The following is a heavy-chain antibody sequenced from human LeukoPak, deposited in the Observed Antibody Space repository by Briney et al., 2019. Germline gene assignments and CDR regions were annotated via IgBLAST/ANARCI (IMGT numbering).Heavy chain of an antibody. CDR1: GGSFSGYY. J-gene: IGHJ4*02. D-gene: IGHD6-19*01. CDR3: ARAVAVPDL. CDR2: INHSGST. V-gene: IGHV4-34*01. Sequence: SETLSLTCAVYGGSFSGYYWSWIRQPPGKGLEWIGEINHSGSTNYNPSLKSRVTISVDTSKNQFSLKLSSVAAADTAVYYCARAVAVPDLWGQGTLVTVSS.